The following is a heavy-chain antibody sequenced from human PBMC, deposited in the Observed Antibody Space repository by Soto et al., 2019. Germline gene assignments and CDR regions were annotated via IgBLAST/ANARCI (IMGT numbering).Heavy chain of an antibody. CDR1: GFTFSNYG. Sequence: PGGSLRLSCEAFGFTFSNYGMHWVRQAPGKGLEWVALISHDGNNKQYADSVKGRFTISRDNSKNTLYLQMNSLGAEDTAVYYCVKDLPDYYDTSGHFDYWGQGTLVTVSS. V-gene: IGHV3-30*18. J-gene: IGHJ4*02. D-gene: IGHD3-22*01. CDR3: VKDLPDYYDTSGHFDY. CDR2: ISHDGNNK.